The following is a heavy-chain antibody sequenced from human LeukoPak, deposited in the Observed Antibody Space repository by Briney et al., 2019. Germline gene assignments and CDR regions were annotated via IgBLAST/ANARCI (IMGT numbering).Heavy chain of an antibody. CDR1: GGSISSSIYY. CDR2: IYYSGAT. J-gene: IGHJ3*02. D-gene: IGHD1-26*01. CDR3: ATPYSGGYHGLDI. Sequence: PSETLSPTCTVSGGSISSSIYYWAWIRQPPGKGLEWIGSIYYSGATYYNPSLKSRVTISIDTSKNQFSLKLGSVTAADTAVYYCATPYSGGYHGLDIWGQGTMVTVSS. V-gene: IGHV4-39*01.